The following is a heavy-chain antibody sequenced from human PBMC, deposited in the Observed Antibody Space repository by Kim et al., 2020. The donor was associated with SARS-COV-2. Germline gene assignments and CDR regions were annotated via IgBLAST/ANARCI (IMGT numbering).Heavy chain of an antibody. J-gene: IGHJ3*02. Sequence: YVDSAKGRFTISRDNAEKLVYLQMNRLRAEDTAVYYCARDVTNIGRGAFDIWGQGTIVTVSS. V-gene: IGHV3-7*03. CDR3: ARDVTNIGRGAFDI. D-gene: IGHD1-26*01.